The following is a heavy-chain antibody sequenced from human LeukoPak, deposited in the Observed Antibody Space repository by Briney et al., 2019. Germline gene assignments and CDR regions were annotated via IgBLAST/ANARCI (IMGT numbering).Heavy chain of an antibody. Sequence: SGTLSLTCAVSGDSVSSTNWWNWVRQPPGKGLEWIGEISPSGDSRYNPSLKSRVTISLDESKNQFSLRLSSVTAADTALYYCARDSASGSSWFFDYWGQGTLVTVSS. CDR2: ISPSGDS. J-gene: IGHJ4*02. CDR3: ARDSASGSSWFFDY. CDR1: GDSVSSTNW. V-gene: IGHV4-4*02. D-gene: IGHD6-13*01.